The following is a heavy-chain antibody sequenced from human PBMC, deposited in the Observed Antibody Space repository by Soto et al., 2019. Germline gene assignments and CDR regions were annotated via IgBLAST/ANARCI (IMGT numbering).Heavy chain of an antibody. CDR3: ARSVTVTTSPYYYYMDV. Sequence: SETLSLTCTVSGGSISSYYWSWIRQPPGKGLEWIGYIYYSGSTNYNPSLKSRVTISVDTSKNQFSLKLSSVTAADTAAYYCARSVTVTTSPYYYYMDVWGKGTTVTISS. CDR1: GGSISSYY. V-gene: IGHV4-59*01. D-gene: IGHD4-4*01. CDR2: IYYSGST. J-gene: IGHJ6*03.